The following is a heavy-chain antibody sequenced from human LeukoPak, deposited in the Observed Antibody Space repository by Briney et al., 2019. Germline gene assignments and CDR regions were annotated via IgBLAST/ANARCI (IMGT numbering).Heavy chain of an antibody. V-gene: IGHV3-7*01. CDR2: TKEDGREK. D-gene: IGHD2-15*01. CDR3: ARRGWQFDS. Sequence: PGGSLRRSGAASGIICNHYWMSWLRHVQGLGREWVANTKEDGREKTYVDSVKGRFTISRDNARNSLYLQMNSLRAEDTAVYYCARRGWQFDSWGQGTLVTVSS. J-gene: IGHJ4*02. CDR1: GIICNHYW.